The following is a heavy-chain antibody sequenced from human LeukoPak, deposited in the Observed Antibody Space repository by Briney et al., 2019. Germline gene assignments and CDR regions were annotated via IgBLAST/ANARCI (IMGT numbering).Heavy chain of an antibody. J-gene: IGHJ4*02. CDR2: ISYDGSNK. Sequence: GGSLRLSCAASGFTFSSYAMHWVRQAPGKGLEWVAVISYDGSNKYYADSVKGRFTISRDNSKNTLYLQMNSLRAEDTAVYYCARGSSPYNSYDFWSGYYRDYFDYWGQGTLVTVSS. CDR3: ARGSSPYNSYDFWSGYYRDYFDY. CDR1: GFTFSSYA. V-gene: IGHV3-30-3*01. D-gene: IGHD3-3*01.